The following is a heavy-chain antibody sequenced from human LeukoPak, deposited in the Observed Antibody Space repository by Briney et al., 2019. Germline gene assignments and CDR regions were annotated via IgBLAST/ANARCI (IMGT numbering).Heavy chain of an antibody. V-gene: IGHV4-61*02. CDR1: GGSISSGSYY. Sequence: PSQTLSLTCTVSGGSISSGSYYWSWIRQPAGKGLEWIGRIYTSGSTNYNPSLKSRVTISVDTSKNQFSLKLSSVTAADTAVYYCARDKPYDILTGYYSPFDSWGQGTLVTVSS. D-gene: IGHD3-9*01. CDR2: IYTSGST. J-gene: IGHJ4*02. CDR3: ARDKPYDILTGYYSPFDS.